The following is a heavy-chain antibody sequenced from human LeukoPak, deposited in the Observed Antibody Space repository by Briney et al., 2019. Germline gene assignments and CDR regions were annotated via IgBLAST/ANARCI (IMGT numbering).Heavy chain of an antibody. CDR1: GFTFSSYS. V-gene: IGHV3-21*01. CDR3: ARGFGRRKGLYYSSSWYRAPDWVDSSGYMDY. D-gene: IGHD6-13*01. J-gene: IGHJ4*02. CDR2: ISSSSSYI. Sequence: GGSLRLSCAASGFTFSSYSMNWVRQAPGKGLEWVSSISSSSSYIYYADSVKGRFTISRDNAKNSLYLQMNSLRAEDTAVYYCARGFGRRKGLYYSSSWYRAPDWVDSSGYMDYWGQGTLVTVSS.